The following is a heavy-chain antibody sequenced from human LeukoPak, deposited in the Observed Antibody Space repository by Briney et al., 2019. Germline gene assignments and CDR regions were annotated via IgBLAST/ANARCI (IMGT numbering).Heavy chain of an antibody. D-gene: IGHD3-9*01. CDR1: GGSFSGYY. J-gene: IGHJ5*02. CDR3: ARHGYDIFTGANWFDP. V-gene: IGHV4-34*01. CDR2: IYHSGST. Sequence: SETLSLTCAVYGGSFSGYYWSWIRQPPGKGLEWIGEIYHSGSTNYNPSLKSRVTISVDKSKNQFSLKLSSVTAADTAVYYCARHGYDIFTGANWFDPWGQGTLVTVSS.